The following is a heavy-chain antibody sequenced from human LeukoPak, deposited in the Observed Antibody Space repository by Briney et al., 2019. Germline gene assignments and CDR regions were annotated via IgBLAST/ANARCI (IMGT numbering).Heavy chain of an antibody. J-gene: IGHJ4*02. CDR1: GGSISTNSNFF. D-gene: IGHD6-13*01. Sequence: SETLSLTCTVSGGSISTNSNFFWGWIRQPPGKGLDWIGIIYYSGTTYYNPSLKSRVTISVDTSKNQFSLKLSSVTAADTAVYYCARGHSSDYWGQGTLVTVSS. CDR3: ARGHSSDY. CDR2: IYYSGTT. V-gene: IGHV4-39*01.